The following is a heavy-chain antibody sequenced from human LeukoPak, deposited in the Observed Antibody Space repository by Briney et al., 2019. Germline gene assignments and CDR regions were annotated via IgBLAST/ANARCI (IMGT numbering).Heavy chain of an antibody. CDR3: SRANPSYSSHWGGAFDI. Sequence: GGSLRLSCAASGFTFSSYGMHWVRQAPGKGLEWVAFIRYDGSNKYYADSVKGRFTISRDNSKNTLYLQMNSLRAEDTAVYYCSRANPSYSSHWGGAFDIWGQGTVVTVSS. D-gene: IGHD6-19*01. CDR2: IRYDGSNK. CDR1: GFTFSSYG. V-gene: IGHV3-30*02. J-gene: IGHJ3*02.